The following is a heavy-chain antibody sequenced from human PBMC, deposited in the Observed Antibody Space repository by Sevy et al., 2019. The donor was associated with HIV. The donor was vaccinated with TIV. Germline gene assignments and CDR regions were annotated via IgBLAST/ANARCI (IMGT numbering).Heavy chain of an antibody. V-gene: IGHV4-59*01. CDR3: ARGRPDYYYGMDV. Sequence: SETLSLTCTVSGDSISSYYWSWIRQPPGKGLEWFGYIYYSGSTNYNPSLKSRVTISKDTSKNQVSLKLTSGTAADTAVYYCARGRPDYYYGMDVWGQGTTVTVSS. J-gene: IGHJ6*02. CDR2: IYYSGST. CDR1: GDSISSYY.